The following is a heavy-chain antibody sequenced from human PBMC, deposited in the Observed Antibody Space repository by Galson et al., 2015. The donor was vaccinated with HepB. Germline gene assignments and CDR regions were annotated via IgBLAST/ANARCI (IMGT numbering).Heavy chain of an antibody. J-gene: IGHJ6*02. CDR1: GFTFSSYA. CDR2: ISGSGGST. D-gene: IGHD5-12*01. CDR3: ANGVGSGYDYGRYYYGMDV. V-gene: IGHV3-23*01. Sequence: SLRLSCAASGFTFSSYAMSWVRQAPGKGLEWVSAISGSGGSTYYADSVKGRFTISRDNSKNTLYLQMNSLRAEDTAVYYCANGVGSGYDYGRYYYGMDVWGQGTTVTVSS.